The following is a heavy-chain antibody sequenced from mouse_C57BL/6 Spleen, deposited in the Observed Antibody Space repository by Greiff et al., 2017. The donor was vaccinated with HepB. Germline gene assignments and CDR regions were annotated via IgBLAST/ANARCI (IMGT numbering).Heavy chain of an antibody. J-gene: IGHJ2*01. V-gene: IGHV3-6*01. CDR3: ARRGSSYLDY. D-gene: IGHD1-1*01. CDR2: ISYDGSN. CDR1: GYSITSGYY. Sequence: LQQSGPGLVKPSQSLSLTCSVTGYSITSGYYWNWIRQFPGNKLEWMGYISYDGSNNYNPSLKNRISITRDTSKNQFFLKLNSVTTEDTATYYCARRGSSYLDYWGQGTTLTVSS.